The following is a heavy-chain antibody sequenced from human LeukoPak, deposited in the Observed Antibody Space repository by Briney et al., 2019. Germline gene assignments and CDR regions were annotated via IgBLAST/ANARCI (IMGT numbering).Heavy chain of an antibody. J-gene: IGHJ3*02. CDR3: TTRTMDGGGAFDI. D-gene: IGHD3-10*01. CDR2: IKSKTDGGTT. V-gene: IGHV3-15*01. Sequence: GGSLRLSCAASGFTFSNAWMSWVRQAPGKGLEWVGRIKSKTDGGTTDYAAPVKGRFTISRDDSKNTLYLQMNSLKTEDTAVYYCTTRTMDGGGAFDIWGQGTMATVSS. CDR1: GFTFSNAW.